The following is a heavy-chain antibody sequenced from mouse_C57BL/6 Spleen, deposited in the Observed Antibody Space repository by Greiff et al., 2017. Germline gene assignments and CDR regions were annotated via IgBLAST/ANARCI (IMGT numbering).Heavy chain of an antibody. V-gene: IGHV1-69*01. Sequence: QVQLQQPGAELVMPGASVKLSCKASGYTFTSYWMHWVKQRPGQGLEWIGEIDPSDSYTNYNQKFKGKSTFTVDKSSSTAYMQLSSLTSEDSAVYYCARQGNYGFDYWGQGTTLTVSS. D-gene: IGHD2-1*01. J-gene: IGHJ2*01. CDR3: ARQGNYGFDY. CDR1: GYTFTSYW. CDR2: IDPSDSYT.